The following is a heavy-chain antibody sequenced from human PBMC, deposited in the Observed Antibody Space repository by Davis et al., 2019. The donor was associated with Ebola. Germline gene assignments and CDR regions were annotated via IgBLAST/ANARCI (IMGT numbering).Heavy chain of an antibody. CDR2: IYPGDSDT. V-gene: IGHV5-51*01. D-gene: IGHD2-21*02. J-gene: IGHJ5*02. Sequence: GESLKISCKGSGYSFTSSWIGWVRQMPGKGLEWMGIIYPGDSDTRYSPSFQGQVTISADKSIRTAYLQWGSLKASDTAMYYCARHVQPCTDCYNWFDPWGQGTLVTVSS. CDR1: GYSFTSSW. CDR3: ARHVQPCTDCYNWFDP.